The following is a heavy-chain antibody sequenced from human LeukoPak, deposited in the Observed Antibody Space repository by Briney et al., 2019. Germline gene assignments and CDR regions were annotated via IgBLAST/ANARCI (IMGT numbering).Heavy chain of an antibody. D-gene: IGHD4-17*01. J-gene: IGHJ3*02. CDR2: ISWNSGSI. V-gene: IGHV3-9*01. Sequence: PGGSLRLSCAASGFTFDDYAMHWVRQAPGKGLEWVSGISWNSGSIGYADSVRGRFTISRDNAKNSLYLQMNSPRAEDTALYYCAKDLTTTPHDAFDIWGQGTMVTVSS. CDR1: GFTFDDYA. CDR3: AKDLTTTPHDAFDI.